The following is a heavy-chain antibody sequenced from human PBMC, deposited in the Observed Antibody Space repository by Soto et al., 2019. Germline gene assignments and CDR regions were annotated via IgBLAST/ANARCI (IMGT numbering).Heavy chain of an antibody. J-gene: IGHJ4*02. CDR3: ARGAMYSSGFDRAFDY. CDR1: GFTFSSYG. Sequence: PGGSLRLSCAASGFTFSSYGMHWVRQAPGKGLEWVAVIWYDGSNKYYADSAKGRFTISRDNSKNTLYLQMNSLRAEDTAVYYCARGAMYSSGFDRAFDYWGQGTLVTVSS. D-gene: IGHD6-19*01. CDR2: IWYDGSNK. V-gene: IGHV3-33*01.